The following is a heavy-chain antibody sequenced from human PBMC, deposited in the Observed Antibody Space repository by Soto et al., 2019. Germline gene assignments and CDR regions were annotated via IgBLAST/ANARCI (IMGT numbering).Heavy chain of an antibody. CDR3: ARSTTRLYSMDV. CDR2: ISYDGSNK. Sequence: QVQLVESGGGVVQPGRSLRLSCAASGFTFNTYAMNWVRQAPGKGLEWVAVISYDGSNKYNADSVKGRFTISRDNSKNTLYLLMNRLRPEDTAVYYWARSTTRLYSMDVWGQGTTVTVSS. V-gene: IGHV3-30-3*01. CDR1: GFTFNTYA. D-gene: IGHD2-2*01. J-gene: IGHJ6*02.